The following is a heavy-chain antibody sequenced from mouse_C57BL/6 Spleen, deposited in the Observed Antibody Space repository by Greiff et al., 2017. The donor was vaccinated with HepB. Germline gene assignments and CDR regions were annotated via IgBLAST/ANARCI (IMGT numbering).Heavy chain of an antibody. J-gene: IGHJ3*01. CDR2: INPNYGTT. Sequence: EVQLQQSGPELVKPGASVTISCKASGYSFTDYNMNWVKQSNGKSLEWIGVINPNYGTTSYNQKFKGKATLNVDQTSHTDDMQLKSLTSEDSAVYYCARGGDYGGDWFAYWGQGTLVTVSA. CDR3: ARGGDYGGDWFAY. D-gene: IGHD2-4*01. V-gene: IGHV1-39*01. CDR1: GYSFTDYN.